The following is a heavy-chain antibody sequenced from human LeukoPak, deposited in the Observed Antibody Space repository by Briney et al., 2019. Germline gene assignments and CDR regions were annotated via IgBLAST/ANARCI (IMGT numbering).Heavy chain of an antibody. Sequence: GGSLRLACSASGFTLWNYWMAWVRQAPGKGLEWVANIKTEGYDTYYVDSVKGHFTISHVNDQNSPYVQLDSLRAEDSALLYCVRALYNLGWFPDYFDSWGQGTLVTVSS. CDR2: IKTEGYDT. J-gene: IGHJ4*02. D-gene: IGHD6-19*01. CDR3: VRALYNLGWFPDYFDS. V-gene: IGHV3-7*01. CDR1: GFTLWNYW.